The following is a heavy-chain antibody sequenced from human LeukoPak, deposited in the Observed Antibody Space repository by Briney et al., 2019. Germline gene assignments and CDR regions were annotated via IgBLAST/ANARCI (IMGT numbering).Heavy chain of an antibody. D-gene: IGHD3-10*01. J-gene: IGHJ4*02. Sequence: AGGSLRLSCAASGFTFSNAWMSWVRQAPGKGLEWVGRIKSKTDGGTTDYAAPVKGRFTISRDDSKNTLYLQMNIMKTEDIAVYYCTTDRLLWFGELFVWGQGTLVTVSS. CDR1: GFTFSNAW. CDR2: IKSKTDGGTT. CDR3: TTDRLLWFGELFV. V-gene: IGHV3-15*01.